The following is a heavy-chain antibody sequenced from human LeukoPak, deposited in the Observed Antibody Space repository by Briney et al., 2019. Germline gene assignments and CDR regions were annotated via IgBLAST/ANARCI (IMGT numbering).Heavy chain of an antibody. CDR2: INHSAST. D-gene: IGHD3-10*01. CDR1: GGSFSGYY. CDR3: ARVKTRYGSGSYYYYYYGMDV. V-gene: IGHV4-34*01. J-gene: IGHJ6*02. Sequence: SETLSLTCAVSGGSFSGYYWSWIRQPPGKGLEWIGEINHSASTNYNPSLKSRVTISVDTSKNQFSLKLSSVTAADTAVYYCARVKTRYGSGSYYYYYYGMDVWGQGTTVTVSS.